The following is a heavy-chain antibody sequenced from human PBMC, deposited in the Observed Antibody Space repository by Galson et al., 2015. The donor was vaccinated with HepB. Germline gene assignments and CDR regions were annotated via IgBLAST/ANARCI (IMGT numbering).Heavy chain of an antibody. CDR1: GSTSTGYY. CDR3: ARDFDYVKNLDY. J-gene: IGHJ4*02. V-gene: IGHV1-2*06. CDR2: INPNSGGT. Sequence: SVKVSCKASGSTSTGYYMHWVRQAPGQGLEWMGRINPNSGGTNYAQKFQGRVTMTRDTSISTAYMELSRLRSDDTAVYYCARDFDYVKNLDYWGQGTLVTVSS. D-gene: IGHD3-9*01.